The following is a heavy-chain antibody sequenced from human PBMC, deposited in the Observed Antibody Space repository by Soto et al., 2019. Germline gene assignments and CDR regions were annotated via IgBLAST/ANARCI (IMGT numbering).Heavy chain of an antibody. J-gene: IGHJ4*02. D-gene: IGHD5-18*01. CDR2: ISTSGGST. Sequence: EVQLLESGGGLVQPGGSLRLSCAASGFTFSNYAMSWVRQAPGKGLEWVSTISTSGGSTYSADSVKGRFTISRDNSKNPXYLQMNSLRAEDTAVYYCARDGLGAYTYGSYYFDYWGQGTLVTVSS. V-gene: IGHV3-23*01. CDR3: ARDGLGAYTYGSYYFDY. CDR1: GFTFSNYA.